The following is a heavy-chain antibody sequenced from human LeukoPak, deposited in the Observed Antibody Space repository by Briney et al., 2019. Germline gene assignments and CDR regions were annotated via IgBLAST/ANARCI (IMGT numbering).Heavy chain of an antibody. CDR1: GGSFSGYY. J-gene: IGHJ5*02. CDR2: INHSGST. D-gene: IGHD3-16*02. V-gene: IGHV4-34*01. Sequence: SETLSLTCAVYGGSFSGYYWSWIRQPPGKGLEWIGEINHSGSTNYNPSLKSRVTISVDTSKNQFSLKLSSVTAADTAVYYCARRHYDYVWGSYRNNWFDPWGLGTLVTVSS. CDR3: ARRHYDYVWGSYRNNWFDP.